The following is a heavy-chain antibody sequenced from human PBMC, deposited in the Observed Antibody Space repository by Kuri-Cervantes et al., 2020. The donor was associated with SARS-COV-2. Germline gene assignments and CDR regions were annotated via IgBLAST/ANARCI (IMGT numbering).Heavy chain of an antibody. Sequence: SVKVSCKASGGTFSSYAISWVRQAPGQGLEWMGGIIPIFGTANYAQKFQGRVTITADESTSTAYMELSSLRSEDAAVYYCARGGSASPYYYYYMDVWGKGTTVTVSS. CDR3: ARGGSASPYYYYYMDV. D-gene: IGHD1-26*01. V-gene: IGHV1-69*13. CDR1: GGTFSSYA. J-gene: IGHJ6*03. CDR2: IIPIFGTA.